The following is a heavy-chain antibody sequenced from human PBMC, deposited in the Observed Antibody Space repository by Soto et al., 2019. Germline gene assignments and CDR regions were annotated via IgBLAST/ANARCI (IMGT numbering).Heavy chain of an antibody. D-gene: IGHD3-10*01. J-gene: IGHJ4*02. V-gene: IGHV4-31*03. Sequence: TLSLTCTVSGGSISSGGYYWSWIRQHPGKGLEWIGYIYYSGSTYYNPSLKSRVTISVDTSKNQFSLKLSSVTAAGTAVYYCARSMVRGMYYFDYWGQGTLVTVSS. CDR3: ARSMVRGMYYFDY. CDR2: IYYSGST. CDR1: GGSISSGGYY.